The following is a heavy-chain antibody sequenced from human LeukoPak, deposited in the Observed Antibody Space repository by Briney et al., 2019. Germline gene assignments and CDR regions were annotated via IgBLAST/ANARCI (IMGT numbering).Heavy chain of an antibody. CDR2: ISSNGGTT. Sequence: PGGSLRLSCAASGFTFSSYAMHWVRQAPGKGLEYVSAISSNGGTTYYANSVKGRFTISRDNSKNTLYLQMGSLRAEDMAVYYCARSVGRNYYDSSGYSIFDYWGQGTLVTVSS. V-gene: IGHV3-64*01. J-gene: IGHJ4*02. D-gene: IGHD3-22*01. CDR3: ARSVGRNYYDSSGYSIFDY. CDR1: GFTFSSYA.